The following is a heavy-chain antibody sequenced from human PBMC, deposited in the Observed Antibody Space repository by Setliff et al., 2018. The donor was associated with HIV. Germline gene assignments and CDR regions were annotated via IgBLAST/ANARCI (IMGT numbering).Heavy chain of an antibody. D-gene: IGHD1-7*01. CDR1: GFTFTNSA. Sequence: APVKVSCKASGFTFTNSAVQWVRRARGQRLEWIGWIVVGSGNTNYAQKFQERVTITRDMSTSRAYMELSGLRTEDTAVYYCAADPQTGTTSYDAFDIWGQGTVVTVSS. V-gene: IGHV1-58*01. J-gene: IGHJ3*02. CDR3: AADPQTGTTSYDAFDI. CDR2: IVVGSGNT.